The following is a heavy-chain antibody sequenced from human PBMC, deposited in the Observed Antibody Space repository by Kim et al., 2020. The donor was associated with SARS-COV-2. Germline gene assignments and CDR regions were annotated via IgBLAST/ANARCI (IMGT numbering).Heavy chain of an antibody. CDR2: IIPIFGTA. CDR1: GGTFSSYA. J-gene: IGHJ4*02. D-gene: IGHD4-17*01. CDR3: ARGGMTTVPPPDY. V-gene: IGHV1-69*06. Sequence: SVKVSCKASGGTFSSYAISWVRQAPGQGLEWMGGIIPIFGTANYAQKFQGRVTITADKSTSTAYMELSSLRSEDTAVYYCARGGMTTVPPPDYWGQGTLVTVSS.